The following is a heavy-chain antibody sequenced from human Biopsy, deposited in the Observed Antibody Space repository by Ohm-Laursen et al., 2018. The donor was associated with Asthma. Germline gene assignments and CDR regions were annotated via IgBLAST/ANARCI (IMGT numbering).Heavy chain of an antibody. Sequence: SLRLSCAASGFTFRHYALHWVRQAPGKGLEWVAFILSDGGEPYYADSVKGRFTFSRDNSQNTLSLEMNSLRVEDTAVYYCARDLRSDNWNPWGMDVWGLGTTVTVAS. CDR3: ARDLRSDNWNPWGMDV. V-gene: IGHV3-30*02. D-gene: IGHD1-20*01. J-gene: IGHJ6*02. CDR1: GFTFRHYA. CDR2: ILSDGGEP.